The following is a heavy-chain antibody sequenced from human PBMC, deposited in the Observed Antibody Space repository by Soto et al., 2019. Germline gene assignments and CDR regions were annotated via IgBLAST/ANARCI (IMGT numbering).Heavy chain of an antibody. CDR1: GFTFSSYA. Sequence: EVQLLESGGGLVQPGGSLRLSCAASGFTFSSYAMSWVRQAPGKGLEWVSAISGSGGSTYYADSVKGRFTISRDNSKTTPDLQMNSLRAEDTAVYYCAKVMPGYCISTSCYPDAFDIWGQGTMVTVSS. J-gene: IGHJ3*02. CDR2: ISGSGGST. V-gene: IGHV3-23*01. D-gene: IGHD2-2*03. CDR3: AKVMPGYCISTSCYPDAFDI.